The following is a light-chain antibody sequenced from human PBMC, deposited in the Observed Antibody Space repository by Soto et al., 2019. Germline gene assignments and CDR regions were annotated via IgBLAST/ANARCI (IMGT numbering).Light chain of an antibody. J-gene: IGLJ1*01. CDR3: CSYVGSYTAYV. V-gene: IGLV2-11*01. Sequence: QSALTQPRSVSGSPGQSVTISCTGTSSDVGTYNFVSWYQQHPGKAPKFMIYDVTKRPSGVPDRFSGSKSGNTASLTISGLQAEGEADYYCCSYVGSYTAYVFGTGTKLTVL. CDR2: DVT. CDR1: SSDVGTYNF.